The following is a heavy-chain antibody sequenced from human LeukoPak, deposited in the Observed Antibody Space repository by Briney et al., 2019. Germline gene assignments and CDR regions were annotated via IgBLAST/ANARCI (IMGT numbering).Heavy chain of an antibody. CDR2: ISSSSSTI. CDR1: GFTFSTYT. CDR3: ARAFNS. J-gene: IGHJ4*02. V-gene: IGHV3-48*02. Sequence: GSLRLSCAASGFTFSTYTMNWVRQAPGKGPEWVSYISSSSSTIYYADSVKGRFTISRDNAKNSLYLQMNSLRDEGTAVYYCARAFNSWGQGTLVTVSS.